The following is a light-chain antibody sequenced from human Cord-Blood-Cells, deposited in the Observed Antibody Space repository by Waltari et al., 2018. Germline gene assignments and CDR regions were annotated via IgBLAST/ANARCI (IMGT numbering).Light chain of an antibody. CDR1: RSDVWRYNI. J-gene: IGLJ2*01. V-gene: IGLV2-23*01. CDR2: EGS. CDR3: CSYAGSSTYVV. Sequence: QSALTQPASVSGSPGQSITISCTRTRSDVWRYNILSWYQNHPGKAPKLMIYEGSKRPSGVSNRFSGSKSDNTASLTISGLQAEDEADYYCCSYAGSSTYVVFGGGTKLTVL.